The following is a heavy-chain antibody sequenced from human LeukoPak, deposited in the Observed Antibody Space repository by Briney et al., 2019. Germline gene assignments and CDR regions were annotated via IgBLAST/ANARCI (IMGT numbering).Heavy chain of an antibody. D-gene: IGHD4-17*01. CDR2: IIPILGIA. CDR3: ARGAASVTIFDY. CDR1: GGTFISYA. Sequence: SVKVSCKASGGTFISYAISWVRQAPGQGLEWMGRIIPILGIANYAQKFQGRVTITADKSTSTAYMELSSLRSEDTAVYYCARGAASVTIFDYWGQGTLVTVSS. V-gene: IGHV1-69*04. J-gene: IGHJ4*02.